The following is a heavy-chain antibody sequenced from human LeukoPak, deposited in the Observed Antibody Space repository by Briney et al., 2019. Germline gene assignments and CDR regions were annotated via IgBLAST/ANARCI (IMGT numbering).Heavy chain of an antibody. J-gene: IGHJ1*01. Sequence: PSETLSLTCTVSGGSISSGVSYWRWTRHHPGKGLEWIRYISYSGSPYYNPSLKSRVTISVDTSKNQFSLKLSSVTAADTAAYYCASSIFGVVNPEYFQHWGQGTLVTVSS. CDR2: ISYSGSP. D-gene: IGHD3-3*01. CDR1: GGSISSGVSY. V-gene: IGHV4-31*03. CDR3: ASSIFGVVNPEYFQH.